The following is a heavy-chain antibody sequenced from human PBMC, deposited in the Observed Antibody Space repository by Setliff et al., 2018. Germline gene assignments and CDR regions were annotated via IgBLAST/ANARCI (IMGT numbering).Heavy chain of an antibody. Sequence: SETLSLTCTVSGGSISSSSYYWGWIRQAPGKGLEWIGSMYHSGSTYYNPSLTSRVTISVDTSKNQFSLKLSSVTAADTAVYYCARNDRPWRYYFDYWGQGTLVTVSS. CDR3: ARNDRPWRYYFDY. D-gene: IGHD3-9*01. CDR2: MYHSGST. J-gene: IGHJ4*02. CDR1: GGSISSSSYY. V-gene: IGHV4-39*07.